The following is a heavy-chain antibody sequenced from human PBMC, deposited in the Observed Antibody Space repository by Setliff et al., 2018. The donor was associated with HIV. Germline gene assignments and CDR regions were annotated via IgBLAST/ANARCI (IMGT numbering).Heavy chain of an antibody. CDR2: INHSGST. Sequence: SETLSLTCTVSGGSHSGHYWTWIRQPPGKGLEWIGEINHSGSTTYNPSLKSRVTIKVDTFHNQFSLKLSSVTAADTAVYFCTREKFGSGSSVPEVRLFDPWGQGTLVTVSS. D-gene: IGHD6-25*01. CDR3: TREKFGSGSSVPEVRLFDP. CDR1: GGSHSGHY. V-gene: IGHV4-34*01. J-gene: IGHJ5*02.